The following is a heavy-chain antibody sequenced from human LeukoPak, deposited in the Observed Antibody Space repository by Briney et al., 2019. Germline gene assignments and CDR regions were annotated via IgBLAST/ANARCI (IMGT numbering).Heavy chain of an antibody. CDR1: GYTLTEFS. CDR2: FDSEDSET. V-gene: IGHV1-24*01. J-gene: IGHJ4*02. Sequence: GASVKVSCKISGYTLTEFSMHWVRPALGKGLEWMGGFDSEDSETTYAQKFQGRVTMTEDTSTDTAYMELSSLRSEDTATYYCAAYYASGAPSHWGQGTLVTVSS. D-gene: IGHD3-10*01. CDR3: AAYYASGAPSH.